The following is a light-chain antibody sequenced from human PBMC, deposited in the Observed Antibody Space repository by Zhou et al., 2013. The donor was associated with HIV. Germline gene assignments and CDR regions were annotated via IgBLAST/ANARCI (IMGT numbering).Light chain of an antibody. J-gene: IGKJ1*01. CDR1: QSISTW. Sequence: DIQMTQSPSTLSASVGDRVTITCRASQSISTWLAWYQQKPGKAPKLLIYQASNLESGVPSRFSGRGSGTDFTLTIHSLQPEDFATYYCQQSYSTPPRFGQGTKVEVK. CDR3: QQSYSTPPR. CDR2: QAS. V-gene: IGKV1-5*03.